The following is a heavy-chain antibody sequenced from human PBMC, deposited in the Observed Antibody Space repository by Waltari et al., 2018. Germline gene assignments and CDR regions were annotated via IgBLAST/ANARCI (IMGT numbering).Heavy chain of an antibody. CDR3: AREGDSGSLSFDP. CDR1: GYPFTGYY. D-gene: IGHD1-26*01. CDR2: INPNSGGT. J-gene: IGHJ5*02. V-gene: IGHV1-2*02. Sequence: QVQLVQSGAEVKKPGASVKVPCQASGYPFTGYYMHWVRQAPGQGLEWMGWINPNSGGTNYAQKFQGRVTMTRDTSIRIAYMELSRLRSDDTAMYYCAREGDSGSLSFDPWGQGTLVTVSS.